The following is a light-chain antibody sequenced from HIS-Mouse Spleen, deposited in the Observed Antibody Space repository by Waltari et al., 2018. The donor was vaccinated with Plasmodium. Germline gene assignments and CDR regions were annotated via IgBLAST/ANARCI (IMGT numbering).Light chain of an antibody. CDR2: DVS. CDR3: CSYAGSYTLV. V-gene: IGLV2-11*01. CDR1: SSDVGGYNY. J-gene: IGLJ2*01. Sequence: QSALTQPRSVSGSPGQSGTISCTGTSSDVGGYNYVSWYQQHPGKAPKLMIYDVSKRPSGGPDRVSGSKSGNTASLTISGLQAEDEADYYCCSYAGSYTLVFGGGTKLTVL.